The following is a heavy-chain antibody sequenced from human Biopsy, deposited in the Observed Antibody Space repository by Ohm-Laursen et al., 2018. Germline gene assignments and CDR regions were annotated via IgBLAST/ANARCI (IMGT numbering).Heavy chain of an antibody. J-gene: IGHJ4*02. Sequence: SVKVSCKVYGYSLTELSMHWVRQAPGHGLEWMGGFDPENGRIVYSQKFQGRVTMTEDTSTSTACMEVWRLGSDDTAVYYCAADINVWNVNYWGQGTQVIVPS. CDR1: GYSLTELS. V-gene: IGHV1-24*01. CDR3: AADINVWNVNY. D-gene: IGHD1-1*01. CDR2: FDPENGRI.